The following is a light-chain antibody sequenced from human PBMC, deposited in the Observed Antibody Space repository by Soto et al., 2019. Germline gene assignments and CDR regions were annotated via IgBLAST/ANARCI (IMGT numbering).Light chain of an antibody. CDR1: SSNIGAGYD. CDR3: QSYDSSLSGVV. Sequence: QSVLTQPPSVSGAPGQRVTISCTGSSSNIGAGYDVHWYQQLPGTAPKLLIYGNSNRPSGAPDPFSGSKSGTSASLAITGLQGEDDADYYCQSYDSSLSGVVFGGGTKVTVL. CDR2: GNS. J-gene: IGLJ2*01. V-gene: IGLV1-40*01.